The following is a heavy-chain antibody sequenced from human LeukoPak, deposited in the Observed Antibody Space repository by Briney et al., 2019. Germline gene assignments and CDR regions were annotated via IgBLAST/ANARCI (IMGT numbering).Heavy chain of an antibody. CDR2: ISGGAGST. J-gene: IGHJ4*02. CDR1: GFTFSSYA. CDR3: AKARIAVAAPGGFDY. D-gene: IGHD6-19*01. V-gene: IGHV3-23*01. Sequence: GGSLRLSCAASGFTFSSYAMSWVRQAPGKGLEWVSTISGGAGSTYYADSVKGRFTISRDNSKNTLYLQMNSLRAEDTAVYYCAKARIAVAAPGGFDYWGQGTLVTVSS.